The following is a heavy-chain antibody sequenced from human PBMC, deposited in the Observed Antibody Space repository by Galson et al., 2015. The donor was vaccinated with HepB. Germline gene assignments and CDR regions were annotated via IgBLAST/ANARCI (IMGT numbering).Heavy chain of an antibody. CDR2: IRGKPYGGTT. D-gene: IGHD2-2*01. CDR1: GFTFGVYT. Sequence: SLRLSCAASGFTFGVYTLNWFRQAPGKGLEWVGFIRGKPYGGTTEYAASVKARFTISRDDSKSIAYLQMNSLKTEDTAVYYCTRDQAVFCSSSVCYGGLDYWGQGTLVTVSS. J-gene: IGHJ4*02. CDR3: TRDQAVFCSSSVCYGGLDY. V-gene: IGHV3-49*03.